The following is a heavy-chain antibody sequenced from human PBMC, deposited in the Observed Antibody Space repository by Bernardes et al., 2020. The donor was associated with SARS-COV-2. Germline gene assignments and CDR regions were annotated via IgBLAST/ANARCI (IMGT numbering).Heavy chain of an antibody. CDR2: IYTSGST. CDR1: HGSISSYY. D-gene: IGHD6-13*01. V-gene: IGHV4-4*07. CDR3: ARDKTSYSSSLRLDYYYYYGMDV. J-gene: IGHJ6*02. Sequence: SETLSLTCTVSHGSISSYYWSWIRQPAGKGLEWIGRIYTSGSTNYNPSLKSRVTMSVDTSKNQFSLKLSSVTAADTAVYYCARDKTSYSSSLRLDYYYYYGMDVWGQGTTVTVSS.